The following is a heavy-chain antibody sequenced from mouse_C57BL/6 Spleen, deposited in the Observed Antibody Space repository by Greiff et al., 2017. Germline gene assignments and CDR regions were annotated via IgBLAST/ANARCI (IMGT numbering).Heavy chain of an antibody. V-gene: IGHV1-47*01. Sequence: QVQLQQSGAELVKPGASVKMSCKASGYTFTTYPIEWMKQNHGKSLEWIGNFHPYNDDTKYNEKFKGKATLTVEKSSSTVYLKLSRLTSDDSAVYYCAGKDYDGAWFAYWGQGTLVTVSA. CDR1: GYTFTTYP. CDR2: FHPYNDDT. D-gene: IGHD2-4*01. J-gene: IGHJ3*01. CDR3: AGKDYDGAWFAY.